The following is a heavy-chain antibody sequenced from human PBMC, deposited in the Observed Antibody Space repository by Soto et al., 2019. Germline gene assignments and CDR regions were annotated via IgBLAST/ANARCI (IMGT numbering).Heavy chain of an antibody. CDR3: AKGWGSGPLYGMDV. Sequence: GGSLRLSCAASGFTFSSYGMHWVRRAQGKGLEWVAVISYDGSNKYYADSVKGRFTISRDNSKNTLYLQMNSLRAEDTAVYYCAKGWGSGPLYGMDVWGQGTTVTVSS. V-gene: IGHV3-30*18. CDR1: GFTFSSYG. J-gene: IGHJ6*02. CDR2: ISYDGSNK. D-gene: IGHD3-10*01.